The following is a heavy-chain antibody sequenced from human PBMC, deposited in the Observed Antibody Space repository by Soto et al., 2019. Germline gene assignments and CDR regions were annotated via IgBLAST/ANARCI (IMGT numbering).Heavy chain of an antibody. CDR2: INPNSGGT. Sequence: GASVKVSCKASGYNFTGYHIHWVRQAPGQGLEWMGYINPNSGGTKYAPRFQGRVTMTSDTSIRTAYMELSNLRSDDTAGYYCASSGSTILSPLPWGPGTLVTVSS. V-gene: IGHV1-2*02. CDR1: GYNFTGYH. D-gene: IGHD1-26*01. J-gene: IGHJ5*02. CDR3: ASSGSTILSPLP.